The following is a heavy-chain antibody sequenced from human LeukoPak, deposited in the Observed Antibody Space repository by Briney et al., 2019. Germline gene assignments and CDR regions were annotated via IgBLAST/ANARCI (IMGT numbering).Heavy chain of an antibody. Sequence: SVKVSCKASGGTFSSYAISWVRQAPGQGLEWMGGIIPIFGTANYAQKFQGRVTIPADESTSTAYMELSSLRSEDTAVYYCAGGGYSTYYGMDVWGQGTTVTVSS. CDR2: IIPIFGTA. V-gene: IGHV1-69*13. D-gene: IGHD4-11*01. CDR3: AGGGYSTYYGMDV. J-gene: IGHJ6*02. CDR1: GGTFSSYA.